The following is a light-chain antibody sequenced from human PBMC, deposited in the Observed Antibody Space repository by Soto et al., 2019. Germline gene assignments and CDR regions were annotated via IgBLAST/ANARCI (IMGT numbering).Light chain of an antibody. CDR3: QSYNDWPFA. CDR2: GGS. CDR1: ERLFGF. V-gene: IGKV3-15*01. J-gene: IGKJ2*01. Sequence: EIVLTQSPATLSVSPGDRVNLSCRASERLFGFLAWYQQKSGQSPRLLIYGGSTRATGIPARFSGSGSATDFTLTISRLQSEDFAVYFCQSYNDWPFASGLGTKLEI.